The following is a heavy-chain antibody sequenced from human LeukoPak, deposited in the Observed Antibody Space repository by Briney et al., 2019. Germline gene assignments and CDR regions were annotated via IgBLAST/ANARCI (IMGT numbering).Heavy chain of an antibody. D-gene: IGHD5-24*01. J-gene: IGHJ3*01. Sequence: GGSLRLSCAASGFTFSVAAMTWVRQAPGKGLEWVSLIGASGESTYYADSVKGRFTISRDNSKNTLSLQMNSLRVGDTAMYFCAKDIQLSTWGLGTMVTVSS. CDR1: GFTFSVAA. V-gene: IGHV3-23*01. CDR3: AKDIQLST. CDR2: IGASGEST.